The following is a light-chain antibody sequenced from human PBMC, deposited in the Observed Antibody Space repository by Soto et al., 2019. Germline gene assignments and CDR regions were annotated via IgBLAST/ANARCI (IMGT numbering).Light chain of an antibody. CDR3: QQYYSYSPCT. CDR2: QAS. Sequence: DIQMTQSPSTLPASVGDRATITCRASQSISTWLAWYQQKPGKAPKVLIYQASSLESGVPSRFSGSGSGTEFTLTISDLQPDDFATYYCQQYYSYSPCTFGQGTKLEIK. J-gene: IGKJ2*02. CDR1: QSISTW. V-gene: IGKV1-5*03.